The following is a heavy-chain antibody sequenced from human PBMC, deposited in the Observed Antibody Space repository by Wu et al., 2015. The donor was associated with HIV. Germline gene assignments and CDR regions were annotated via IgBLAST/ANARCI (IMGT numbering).Heavy chain of an antibody. Sequence: QVQLVQSGAEVKKPGSSVKVSCKAPGGTFSIYAISWVRQAPGQGLEWMGRIIPSFGTSNYAQKFQGRVTITADESTSTAYMELSSLRSEDTAVYYCALNMDYYGSGSYPDYWGQGTLVTVSS. CDR3: ALNMDYYGSGSYPDY. V-gene: IGHV1-69*13. J-gene: IGHJ4*02. CDR2: IIPSFGTS. D-gene: IGHD3-10*01. CDR1: GGTFSIYA.